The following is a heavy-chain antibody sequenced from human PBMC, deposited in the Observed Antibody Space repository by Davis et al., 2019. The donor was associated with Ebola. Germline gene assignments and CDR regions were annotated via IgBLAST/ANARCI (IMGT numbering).Heavy chain of an antibody. Sequence: ASVKVSCKASGYTFTGYYMHWVRQAPGQGLEWMGWINPNSGGTNYAQKFQGRVTMTRDTSISTAYMELSRLRSDDTAVYYCARVRDYDFWSGYSPEYYFDYWGQGTLVTVSS. CDR3: ARVRDYDFWSGYSPEYYFDY. J-gene: IGHJ4*02. V-gene: IGHV1-2*02. D-gene: IGHD3-3*01. CDR1: GYTFTGYY. CDR2: INPNSGGT.